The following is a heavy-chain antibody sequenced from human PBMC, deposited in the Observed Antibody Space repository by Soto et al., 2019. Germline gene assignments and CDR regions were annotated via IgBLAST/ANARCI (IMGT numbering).Heavy chain of an antibody. Sequence: TLVNPTQTLTLTCIFSGFSLRTSGLGVGRIRQPPGKALEWLGFIYWNDDKRYSPSLKSRLTITKDTSKNQVVLTMTNMDPVDTATYYCAKSGSSGWYGWFDPWGQGTLVTVYS. J-gene: IGHJ5*02. CDR1: GFSLRTSGLG. D-gene: IGHD6-19*01. V-gene: IGHV2-5*01. CDR3: AKSGSSGWYGWFDP. CDR2: IYWNDDK.